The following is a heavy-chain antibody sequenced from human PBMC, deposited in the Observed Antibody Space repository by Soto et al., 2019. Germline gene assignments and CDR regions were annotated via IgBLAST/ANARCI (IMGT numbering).Heavy chain of an antibody. J-gene: IGHJ3*02. Sequence: QPGGSLRLSCVASGFDFRSYEMNWVRQAPGKGLEWVSNIRANDESIYYADSVKGRVSVSRDNAKNSLFLEMNSLRVEDTDVYYCARENLRDAIDIWGQGTMVTVSS. CDR1: GFDFRSYE. V-gene: IGHV3-48*03. CDR3: ARENLRDAIDI. CDR2: IRANDESI.